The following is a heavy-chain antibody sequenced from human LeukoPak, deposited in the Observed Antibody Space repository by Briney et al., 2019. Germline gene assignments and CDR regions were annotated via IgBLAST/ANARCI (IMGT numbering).Heavy chain of an antibody. CDR2: IYHGGST. V-gene: IGHV4-38-2*02. Sequence: SETLSLTCTVSGYSISSGYYWGWIRQPPGKGLEWIGSIYHGGSTYYNPSLRSRVTISLDTSRNQFSLKLNSVTAADTAVYYCAKSNGYGLVDIWGQGTMVTVSS. J-gene: IGHJ3*02. CDR3: AKSNGYGLVDI. CDR1: GYSISSGYY. D-gene: IGHD3-10*01.